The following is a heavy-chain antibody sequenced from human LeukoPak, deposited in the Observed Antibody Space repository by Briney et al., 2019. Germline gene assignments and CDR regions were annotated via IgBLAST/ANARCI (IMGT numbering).Heavy chain of an antibody. Sequence: SGGSLRLSCAASGFTFSNYAMSWVRQAPGKGLEWVSSLGGSGVSTYYADSVKGRFTIARDNSKDTLYLQMNSLRADDAAVYYCAKDGSSGYYPYAFDIWGQGTKVTVSS. V-gene: IGHV3-23*01. J-gene: IGHJ3*02. D-gene: IGHD3-22*01. CDR3: AKDGSSGYYPYAFDI. CDR1: GFTFSNYA. CDR2: LGGSGVST.